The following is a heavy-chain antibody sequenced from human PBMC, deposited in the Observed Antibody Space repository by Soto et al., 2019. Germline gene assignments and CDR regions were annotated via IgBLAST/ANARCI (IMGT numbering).Heavy chain of an antibody. CDR2: LSSESTFI. Sequence: QVQLVESGGGLVRPGGSLRLSCAASGFTFSTFYMNWVRPAPGKGLEWVSFLSSESTFISYADSVKGRFTISRGNSKKSLFLQMDSLRVEDTAVYYCARVRSGTYNAFDLWGQATVVTASS. CDR3: ARVRSGTYNAFDL. V-gene: IGHV3-11*06. D-gene: IGHD1-26*01. CDR1: GFTFSTFY. J-gene: IGHJ3*01.